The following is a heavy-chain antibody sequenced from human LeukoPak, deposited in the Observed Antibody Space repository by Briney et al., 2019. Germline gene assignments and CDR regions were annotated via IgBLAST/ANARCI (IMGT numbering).Heavy chain of an antibody. CDR3: ARDIYYYDSSGYYRFDY. J-gene: IGHJ4*02. D-gene: IGHD3-22*01. CDR1: GGSISSYY. Sequence: KASETLSLTCTVSGGSISSYYWSWIRQPTGKGLEWIGRIYTSGSTNYNPSLKSRVTMSVDTSKNQFSLKLSSVTAADTAVYYCARDIYYYDSSGYYRFDYWGQGTLVTVSS. CDR2: IYTSGST. V-gene: IGHV4-4*07.